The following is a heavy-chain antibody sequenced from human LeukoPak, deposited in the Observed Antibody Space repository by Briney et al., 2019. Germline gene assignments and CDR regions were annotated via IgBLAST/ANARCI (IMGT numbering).Heavy chain of an antibody. CDR2: ISSSSSYI. J-gene: IGHJ4*02. CDR1: GFTFSSYS. D-gene: IGHD5-24*01. CDR3: ARARWYSSDY. Sequence: GGSLRLSCAASGFTFSSYSMNWVRQAPGKGLEWVSSISSSSSYIYYADSVKGRFTVSRDNAKNTLYLQMDSLRAEDTAVYYCARARWYSSDYWGQGTLVTVSS. V-gene: IGHV3-21*01.